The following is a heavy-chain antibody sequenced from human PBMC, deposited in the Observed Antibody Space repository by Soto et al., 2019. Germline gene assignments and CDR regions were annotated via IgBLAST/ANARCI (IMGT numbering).Heavy chain of an antibody. CDR1: GFTFSSYA. CDR2: ISGSGGST. Sequence: GGSLRLSCAASGFTFSSYAMSWVRQAPGKGLEWVSAISGSGGSTYYADSVKGRFTISRDKSKNTLYLQMNSLRAEDTAVYYCAKAKDVLLWFGELFAAFDIWGQGTMVTVSS. J-gene: IGHJ3*02. CDR3: AKAKDVLLWFGELFAAFDI. V-gene: IGHV3-23*01. D-gene: IGHD3-10*01.